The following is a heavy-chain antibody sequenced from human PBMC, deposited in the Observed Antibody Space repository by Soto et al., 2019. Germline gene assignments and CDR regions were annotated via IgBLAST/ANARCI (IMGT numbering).Heavy chain of an antibody. CDR1: GYTFAAYY. D-gene: IGHD4-17*01. Sequence: QVQLVQSGAEVKKPGASVKVSCKTSGYTFAAYYIHWIRQAPGQGLEWMGWINPTSGGTGYAQNFQDRVTMTRDTSISTASMELRRLNSDDTAVYYCARDPDYGDYWGYFFDSWGQGTPVTVSS. CDR3: ARDPDYGDYWGYFFDS. V-gene: IGHV1-2*02. CDR2: INPTSGGT. J-gene: IGHJ4*02.